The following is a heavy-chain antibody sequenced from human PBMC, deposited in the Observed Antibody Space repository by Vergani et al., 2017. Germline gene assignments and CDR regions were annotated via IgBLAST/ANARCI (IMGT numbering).Heavy chain of an antibody. D-gene: IGHD3-3*01. V-gene: IGHV3-43D*04. CDR3: AKANLPYYDFWSGLEY. CDR1: GFTFDDYA. Sequence: EVQLVESGGVVVQPGGSLRLSCAASGFTFDDYAMHWVRQAPGKGLEWVSLISWDGGSTYYADSVKGRFTISRDNSKNSMYLQMNSLRAKDTALYYCAKANLPYYDFWSGLEYWGQGTLVTVSS. CDR2: ISWDGGST. J-gene: IGHJ4*02.